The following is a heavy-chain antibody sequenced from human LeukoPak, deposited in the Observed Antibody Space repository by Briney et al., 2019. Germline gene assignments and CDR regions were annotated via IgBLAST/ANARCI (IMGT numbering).Heavy chain of an antibody. CDR1: GFTFSSNW. Sequence: GGSLRLSCAASGFTFSSNWMHWVRQAPGKGLVWVSRINEDGSTTNYADSVKGRSTIFRDNAKNTLYLQMNSLRAEDTAVYYCVRDLGGRSDHWGQGTLVTVSS. CDR3: VRDLGGRSDH. D-gene: IGHD1-26*01. CDR2: INEDGSTT. J-gene: IGHJ4*02. V-gene: IGHV3-74*01.